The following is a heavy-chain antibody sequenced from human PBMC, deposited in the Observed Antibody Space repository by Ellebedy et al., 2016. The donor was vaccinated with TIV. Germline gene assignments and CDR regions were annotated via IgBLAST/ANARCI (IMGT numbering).Heavy chain of an antibody. J-gene: IGHJ4*02. CDR2: MSYDGSNK. Sequence: GESLKISXAASGFSFKTYGMHWVRQSPGKGLEWVALMSYDGSNKYYRDSVRGRFTISRDNSKNTLYLQTNSLRTEDTAVYYCAKDGEADSIGYPTPDYWGQGTLVTVSS. CDR3: AKDGEADSIGYPTPDY. CDR1: GFSFKTYG. V-gene: IGHV3-30*18. D-gene: IGHD3-22*01.